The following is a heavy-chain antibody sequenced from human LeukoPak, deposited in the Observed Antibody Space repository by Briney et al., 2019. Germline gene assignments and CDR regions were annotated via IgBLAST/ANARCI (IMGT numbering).Heavy chain of an antibody. CDR2: INHSGST. Sequence: SETLSLTCAVYDGSLSDYYWSWIRQPPGKGLEWIGEINHSGSTKYNPSLKSRVTILVDTSKNQFSLKLNSVTAADTAVYYCARDRRQRDYFDFWGQGARVSVSS. V-gene: IGHV4-34*01. CDR3: ARDRRQRDYFDF. J-gene: IGHJ4*02. CDR1: DGSLSDYY. D-gene: IGHD1-1*01.